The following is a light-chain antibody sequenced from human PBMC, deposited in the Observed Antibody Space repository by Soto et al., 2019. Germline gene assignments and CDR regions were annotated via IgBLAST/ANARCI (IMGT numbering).Light chain of an antibody. CDR2: DAS. V-gene: IGKV1-5*01. CDR1: QSLSSW. Sequence: DIQMTQSPSTLSASVGDRVTITCRASQSLSSWLAWYQQKPGKAPKLLIYDASSLESGVPSRFSGSGSGTEFTLTIRSLQPDDFATYYCKQYNSYPWTFGQGTKVDIK. J-gene: IGKJ1*01. CDR3: KQYNSYPWT.